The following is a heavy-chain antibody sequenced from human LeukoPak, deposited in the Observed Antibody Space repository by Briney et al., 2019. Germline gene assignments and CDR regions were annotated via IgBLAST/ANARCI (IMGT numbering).Heavy chain of an antibody. V-gene: IGHV4-38-2*02. J-gene: IGHJ3*02. D-gene: IGHD3-22*01. CDR2: IYHSGST. CDR1: GYSISSGYY. CDR3: ARDYYYDPRNAFDI. Sequence: KPSETLSLTCAVSGYSISSGYYWGWIRQPPGKGLEWIGSIYHSGSTYYNPSLKSRVTISVDTSKNQFSLKLSSVTAADTAVYYCARDYYYDPRNAFDIWGQGTVVTVSS.